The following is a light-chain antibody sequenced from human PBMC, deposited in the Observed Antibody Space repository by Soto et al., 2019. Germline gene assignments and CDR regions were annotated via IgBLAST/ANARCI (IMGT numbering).Light chain of an antibody. CDR2: GAS. Sequence: EIVMTQSPATLSVSPGERATLSCRASQSVSSNLAWYQQKPGQAPRLLIYGASTRATGIPARFSGSGSGTESTLTISSLQSEDFAVYYCQQYNNWYGTFGQGTKVEIK. CDR1: QSVSSN. V-gene: IGKV3-15*01. J-gene: IGKJ1*01. CDR3: QQYNNWYGT.